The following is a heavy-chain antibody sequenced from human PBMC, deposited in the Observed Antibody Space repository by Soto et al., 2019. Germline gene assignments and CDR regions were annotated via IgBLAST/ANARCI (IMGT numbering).Heavy chain of an antibody. Sequence: QITLKESGPTLVKPTQTLTLTCSFSGFSLSTNGAAVGWIRQPPGKALEWLALIYWDDDRRYNPSLNSRLTITKDTSKNQVVLTMTNMDPVDTATYYCADTPDGTYFQHWGQGTMVTVSS. CDR1: GFSLSTNGAA. CDR3: ADTPDGTYFQH. CDR2: IYWDDDR. D-gene: IGHD6-13*01. J-gene: IGHJ1*01. V-gene: IGHV2-5*02.